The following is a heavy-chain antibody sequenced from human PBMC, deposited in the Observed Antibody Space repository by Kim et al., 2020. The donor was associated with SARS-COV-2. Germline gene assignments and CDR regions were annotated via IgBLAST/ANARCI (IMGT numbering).Heavy chain of an antibody. Sequence: GGSLRLSCTASGFTFGDYAMSWFRQAPGKGLEWVGFIRSKAYGGTTEYAASVKGRFTISRDDSKSIAYLQMNSLKTEDTAVYYCTRPKWFGDFYWYFDLWGRGTLVTVSS. CDR3: TRPKWFGDFYWYFDL. V-gene: IGHV3-49*03. J-gene: IGHJ2*01. D-gene: IGHD3-10*01. CDR1: GFTFGDYA. CDR2: IRSKAYGGTT.